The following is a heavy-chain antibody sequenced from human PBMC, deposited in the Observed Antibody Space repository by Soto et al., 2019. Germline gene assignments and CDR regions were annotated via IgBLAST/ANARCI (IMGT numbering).Heavy chain of an antibody. D-gene: IGHD3-10*01. CDR3: AKSFGVRGVLYYYYYGMDV. Sequence: QVQLVESGGGVVQPGRSLRLSCAASGFTFSSYGMHWVRQAPGKGLEWVAVISYDGSNKYYADSVKGRFTISRDNSKNTRYLKMNSLRAEDSAVYYCAKSFGVRGVLYYYYYGMDVWGQGTTVTVSS. CDR1: GFTFSSYG. CDR2: ISYDGSNK. V-gene: IGHV3-30*18. J-gene: IGHJ6*02.